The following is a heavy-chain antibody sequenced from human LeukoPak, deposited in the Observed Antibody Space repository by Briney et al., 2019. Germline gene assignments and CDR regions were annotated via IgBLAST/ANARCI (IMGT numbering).Heavy chain of an antibody. J-gene: IGHJ5*02. D-gene: IGHD2-15*01. V-gene: IGHV5-51*01. Sequence: GDSLKISCEGSGYSSTTFWIGWVRQMPGKGLEWVGIIYPDDSNTRYSPSFQGQVTISADKSINTAYLQWSSLKASDTAMYYCARLGEDLAVGVAGYWFVPWGQGTLVTVSS. CDR1: GYSSTTFW. CDR2: IYPDDSNT. CDR3: ARLGEDLAVGVAGYWFVP.